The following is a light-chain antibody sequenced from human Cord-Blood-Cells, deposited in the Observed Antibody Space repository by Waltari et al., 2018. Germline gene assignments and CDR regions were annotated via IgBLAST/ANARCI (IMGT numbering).Light chain of an antibody. CDR2: DAS. J-gene: IGKJ1*01. CDR3: QQYNSYGT. V-gene: IGKV1-5*01. Sequence: DIQMTQSPSTLSASVGDRVTTTCRASQSISSWLAWYQQKPGKAPKLLIYDASSLESGVPSRFSGSGSGTEFTLTISSLQPDDFATYYCQQYNSYGTFGHGTKVEIK. CDR1: QSISSW.